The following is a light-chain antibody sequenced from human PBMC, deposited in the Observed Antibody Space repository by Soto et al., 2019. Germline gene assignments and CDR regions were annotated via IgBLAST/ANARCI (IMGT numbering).Light chain of an antibody. CDR2: DDS. V-gene: IGLV3-21*02. Sequence: SYELTQPPSVSVAPGQTARITCGGNNIGSKSVHWYQQKPGQAPVLVVYDDSDRPSGIPERFSGSKFGTAASLAISGLRSEDEAVYYCASWDDRLGAVIFGGGTKLTVL. J-gene: IGLJ2*01. CDR3: ASWDDRLGAVI. CDR1: NIGSKS.